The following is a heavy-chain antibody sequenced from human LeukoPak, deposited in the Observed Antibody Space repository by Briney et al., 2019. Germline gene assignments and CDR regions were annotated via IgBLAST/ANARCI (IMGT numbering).Heavy chain of an antibody. CDR3: ARVGPRSGYYWFDP. CDR2: ISSSSSYI. J-gene: IGHJ5*02. V-gene: IGHV3-21*04. D-gene: IGHD3-22*01. Sequence: GGSLRLSCAASGFTFSSYSMNWVRQAPGKGLEWVSSISSSSSYIYYADSVKGRFTISRDNAKNSLYLQMNSLRAEDTAVYYCARVGPRSGYYWFDPWGQGTLVTVSS. CDR1: GFTFSSYS.